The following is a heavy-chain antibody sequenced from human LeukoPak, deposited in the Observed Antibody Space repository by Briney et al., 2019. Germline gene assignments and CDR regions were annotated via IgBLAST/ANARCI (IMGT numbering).Heavy chain of an antibody. CDR2: ISGSGGST. V-gene: IGHV3-23*01. CDR1: GFTFSSYA. Sequence: PGGSLRLSXAASGFTFSSYAMSWVPQAPGKGLEWVSAISGSGGSTYYADSVKGRFTISRDNSKNTLYLQMNSLRAEDTAVYYCAKDQGFLEWLLRPFFDYWGPGTLVTVSS. CDR3: AKDQGFLEWLLRPFFDY. D-gene: IGHD3-3*01. J-gene: IGHJ4*02.